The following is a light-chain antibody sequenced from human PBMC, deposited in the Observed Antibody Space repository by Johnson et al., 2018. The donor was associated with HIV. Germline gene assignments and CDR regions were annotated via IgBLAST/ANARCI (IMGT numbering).Light chain of an antibody. J-gene: IGLJ1*01. CDR1: SSNIGRNY. CDR2: DNN. V-gene: IGLV1-51*01. CDR3: GPWDSSLSAGTRYV. Sequence: QSVLTQPPSVSAAPGQKVTISCSGSSSNIGRNYVSWYQQLPGTAPKLLIFDNNKRPSGIPDRFSASKSGTSATLGITGLQTGDEADYFCGPWDSSLSAGTRYVFGTGTKVTVL.